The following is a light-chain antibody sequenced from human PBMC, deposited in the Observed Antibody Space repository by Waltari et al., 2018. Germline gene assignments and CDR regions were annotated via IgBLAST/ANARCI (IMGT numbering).Light chain of an antibody. J-gene: IGLJ2*01. CDR3: SSYTSSTLVV. CDR2: DVS. Sequence: QSALTQPASVSGSPGQSITISCTGTSNDVGGYNYVSWYQQHPGNAPKLLIYDVSNRPSGVSNRFSGSKSGNTASLTISGLQAEDEGNYYCSSYTSSTLVVFGGGTNLTVL. V-gene: IGLV2-14*03. CDR1: SNDVGGYNY.